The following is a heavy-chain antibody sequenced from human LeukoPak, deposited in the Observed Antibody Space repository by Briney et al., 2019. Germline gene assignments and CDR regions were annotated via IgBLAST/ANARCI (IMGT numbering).Heavy chain of an antibody. J-gene: IGHJ4*02. D-gene: IGHD3-3*01. V-gene: IGHV3-23*01. CDR3: ASTIFGVVIIPVGFDY. Sequence: GGSLRLSCAASGFTFSSYAMSWVRQAPGKGLEWVSAISGSGGSTYYADSVKGRFTISRDNSKNTLCLQMNSLRAEDTAVYYCASTIFGVVIIPVGFDYWGQGTLVTVSS. CDR2: ISGSGGST. CDR1: GFTFSSYA.